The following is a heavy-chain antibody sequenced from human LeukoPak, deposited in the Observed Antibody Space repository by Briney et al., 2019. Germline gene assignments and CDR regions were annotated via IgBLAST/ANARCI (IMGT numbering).Heavy chain of an antibody. D-gene: IGHD7-27*01. J-gene: IGHJ4*02. Sequence: PGGSLRLSCAASGFTFSIYSINWIRQAPGKGLEWISYISANSDIKYYADSVKGRFTISRDNAKNSLYLHMNSLRAEDTGFYYCARDGDGNFDYWGQGTLVTVSS. V-gene: IGHV3-48*04. CDR1: GFTFSIYS. CDR2: ISANSDIK. CDR3: ARDGDGNFDY.